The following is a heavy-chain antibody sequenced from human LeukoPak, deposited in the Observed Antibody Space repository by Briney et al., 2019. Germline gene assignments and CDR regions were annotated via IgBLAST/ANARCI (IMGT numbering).Heavy chain of an antibody. CDR3: ARDYASSGSSDY. D-gene: IGHD6-19*01. CDR2: ISSSSRYT. V-gene: IGHV3-11*05. CDR1: GFTFSDYH. J-gene: IGHJ4*02. Sequence: PGGSLRLFCAAPGFTFSDYHMTWIRQAPGKGLQWVSYISSSSRYTNYADSVKGRFTISRDNPNNALHLQMNSLRAEDTAVYYCARDYASSGSSDYWGQGTLVTVSS.